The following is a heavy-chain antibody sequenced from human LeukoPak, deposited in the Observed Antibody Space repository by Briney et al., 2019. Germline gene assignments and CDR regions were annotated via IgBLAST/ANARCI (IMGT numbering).Heavy chain of an antibody. CDR1: GFTFSSYS. D-gene: IGHD3-9*01. V-gene: IGHV3-21*01. J-gene: IGHJ3*02. CDR2: ISSSSSYI. Sequence: GGSLRLSCAASGFTFSSYSMNWVRQAPGKGLEWVSSISSSSSYIYYADSVKGRFTISRDNAKNSLYLQMNSLRAEDTAVYYCARDWGVRYFDWLGAPRDAFDIWGQGTMVTVSS. CDR3: ARDWGVRYFDWLGAPRDAFDI.